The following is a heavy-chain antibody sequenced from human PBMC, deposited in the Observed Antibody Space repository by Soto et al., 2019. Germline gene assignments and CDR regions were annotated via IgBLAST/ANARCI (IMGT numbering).Heavy chain of an antibody. J-gene: IGHJ6*03. CDR3: ARRARPDFYYMDV. CDR1: GFTLSGYV. D-gene: IGHD6-6*01. V-gene: IGHV3-64*01. CDR2: ISSNGVGT. Sequence: EVQLAESGGGLARPGGSLGLSFAALGFTLSGYVMVWVRQPPGKGREYVSGISSNGVGTYYANSVQGRFTISRDNSKNTVYLQMGSLRPEDMAVYYCARRARPDFYYMDVWGKGTTVTVSS.